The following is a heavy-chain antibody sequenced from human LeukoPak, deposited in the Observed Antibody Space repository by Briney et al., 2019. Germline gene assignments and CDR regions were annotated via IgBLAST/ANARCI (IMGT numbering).Heavy chain of an antibody. Sequence: PGGSLRLSCAASGFTFSSYAISWVRQAPGKGLEWVSAISGSGDSTYYADSVKGRFTISRDNSKNTLYLQMNSLRAEDTAVYYCAKGGGYSYGFHYFDYCRQGTLVTVSS. CDR1: GFTFSSYA. V-gene: IGHV3-23*01. CDR2: ISGSGDST. D-gene: IGHD5-18*01. J-gene: IGHJ4*02. CDR3: AKGGGYSYGFHYFDY.